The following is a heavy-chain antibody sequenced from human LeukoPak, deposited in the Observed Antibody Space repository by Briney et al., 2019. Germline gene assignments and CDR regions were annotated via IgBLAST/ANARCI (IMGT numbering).Heavy chain of an antibody. Sequence: QPGGSLRLSCAASRFTFSSYEMNWVRQAPGKGLEWVSYISSTGSTIYYADSVKGRFTISRDNAKNSLYLQMNSLRVEDTAVYYCARELPYYYGSGIGEAWFDPWGQGTLVTVSS. V-gene: IGHV3-48*03. CDR2: ISSTGSTI. J-gene: IGHJ5*02. D-gene: IGHD3-10*01. CDR3: ARELPYYYGSGIGEAWFDP. CDR1: RFTFSSYE.